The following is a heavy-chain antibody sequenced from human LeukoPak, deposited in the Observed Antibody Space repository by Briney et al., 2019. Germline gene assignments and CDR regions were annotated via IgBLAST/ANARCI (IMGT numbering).Heavy chain of an antibody. CDR1: GFTFSSYE. D-gene: IGHD6-13*01. Sequence: PGGSLRLSCAASGFTFSSYEMNWVRQAPGKGLEWVSYISSSGSTIYYADSVKGRFTISRDNAKNSLYLQMNSLRAEDTAVYYCAKVEKTAAGTGWYFDYWGQGTLVTVSS. J-gene: IGHJ4*02. CDR2: ISSSGSTI. V-gene: IGHV3-48*03. CDR3: AKVEKTAAGTGWYFDY.